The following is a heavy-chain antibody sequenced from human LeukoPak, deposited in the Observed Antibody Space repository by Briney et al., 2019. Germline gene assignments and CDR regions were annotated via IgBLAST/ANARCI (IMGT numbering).Heavy chain of an antibody. CDR2: INSDGSST. V-gene: IGHV3-74*01. Sequence: GRSLRLSCAASGFTFSSYWMHWVRQAPGKGLVWVSRINSDGSSTSYADSVKGRFTISRDNAKNTLYLQMNSLRAEDTAVYYCARGGSGSYYYYSEYFQHWGQGTLVTVSS. J-gene: IGHJ1*01. CDR1: GFTFSSYW. CDR3: ARGGSGSYYYYSEYFQH. D-gene: IGHD1-26*01.